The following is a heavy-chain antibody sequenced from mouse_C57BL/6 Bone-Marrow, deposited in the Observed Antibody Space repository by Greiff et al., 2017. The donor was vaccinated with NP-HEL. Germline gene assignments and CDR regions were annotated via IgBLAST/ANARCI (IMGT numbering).Heavy chain of an antibody. V-gene: IGHV1-15*01. Sequence: VQLQQSGAELVRPGASVTLSCKASGYTFTDYEMHWVKQTPVHGLEWIGAIDPETGGTAYNQKFKGKAILTADKSSSTAYMELRSLTSEDSAVDYCTRRDYDDYWGQGTTLTVSS. J-gene: IGHJ2*01. D-gene: IGHD2-4*01. CDR1: GYTFTDYE. CDR3: TRRDYDDY. CDR2: IDPETGGT.